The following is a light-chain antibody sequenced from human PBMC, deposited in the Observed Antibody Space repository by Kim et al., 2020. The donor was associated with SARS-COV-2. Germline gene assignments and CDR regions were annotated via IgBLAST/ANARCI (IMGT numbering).Light chain of an antibody. CDR2: KAS. J-gene: IGKJ4*01. V-gene: IGKV1-5*03. CDR1: QSISSW. CDR3: QQYNSYPYT. Sequence: TAVGDRVTITCRASQSISSWLAWYQQKPGKAPKLLIYKASSLESGVPSRFSGSGSGTEFTLTISSLQPDDFATYYCQQYNSYPYTFGGGTKVDIK.